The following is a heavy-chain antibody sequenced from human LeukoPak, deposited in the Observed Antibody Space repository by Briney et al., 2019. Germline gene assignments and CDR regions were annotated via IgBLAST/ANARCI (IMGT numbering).Heavy chain of an antibody. Sequence: ASVKVSCKASGYTFTSYAMNWVRRAPGQGLEWMGWMNTNTGNPTYAQGFTGRFVFSLDTSVSTAYLQISSLKAEDTAIYYCARVGYFDWLLSPYFDYWGQGTLVTVSS. CDR2: MNTNTGNP. V-gene: IGHV7-4-1*02. J-gene: IGHJ4*02. CDR1: GYTFTSYA. CDR3: ARVGYFDWLLSPYFDY. D-gene: IGHD3-9*01.